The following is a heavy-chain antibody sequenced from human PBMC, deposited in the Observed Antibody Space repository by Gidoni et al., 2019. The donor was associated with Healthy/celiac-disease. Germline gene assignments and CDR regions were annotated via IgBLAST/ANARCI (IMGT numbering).Heavy chain of an antibody. Sequence: EVQLLESVGGLVQPGGSLRLSCAASGFTSSSYAMRWVRQAPGKGLEWVSAISGSGGSTYYADSVKGRFTISRDNSKNTLYLQMNSLRAEDTAVYYCAKTLYCSSTSCYSSGGYYFDYWGQGTLVTVSS. CDR3: AKTLYCSSTSCYSSGGYYFDY. CDR2: ISGSGGST. V-gene: IGHV3-23*01. CDR1: GFTSSSYA. D-gene: IGHD2-2*01. J-gene: IGHJ4*02.